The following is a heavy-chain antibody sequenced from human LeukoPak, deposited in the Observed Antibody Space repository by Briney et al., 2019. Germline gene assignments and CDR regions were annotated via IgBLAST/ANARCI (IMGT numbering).Heavy chain of an antibody. CDR1: GFTFSNAW. Sequence: GGSLRPSCAASGFTFSNAWMSWVRQAPGKGLEWVGRIKSKTDGGTTDYAAPVKGRFTISRDDSKNTLYLQMNSLRAEDTAVYYCARDGGLYSVVRGADYNYFDYWGQGTLVTVSS. V-gene: IGHV3-15*01. D-gene: IGHD3-10*01. J-gene: IGHJ4*02. CDR2: IKSKTDGGTT. CDR3: ARDGGLYSVVRGADYNYFDY.